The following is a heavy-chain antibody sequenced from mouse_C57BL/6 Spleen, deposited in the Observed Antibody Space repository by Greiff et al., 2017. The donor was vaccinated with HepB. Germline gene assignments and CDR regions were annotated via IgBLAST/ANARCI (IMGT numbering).Heavy chain of an antibody. CDR3: ARSGYYGSSYVAY. J-gene: IGHJ3*01. D-gene: IGHD1-1*01. CDR2: IYPGSGST. Sequence: VQLQQPGAELVKPGASVKMSCKASGYTFTSYWITWVKQRPGQGLEWIGDIYPGSGSTNYNEKFKSKATLTVDTSSSTAYMQLSSLTSEDSAVYYCARSGYYGSSYVAYWGQGTLVTVSA. CDR1: GYTFTSYW. V-gene: IGHV1-55*01.